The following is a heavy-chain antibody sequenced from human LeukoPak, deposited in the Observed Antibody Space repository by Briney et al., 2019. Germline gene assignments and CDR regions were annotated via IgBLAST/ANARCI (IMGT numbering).Heavy chain of an antibody. Sequence: GASVKVSCKASGGTFSSYAISWVRQAPGQGLEWMGGIIPIFGTANYAQKFQGRVTITADESTSTAYMELSSLRSEDTAVYYCAREWARGYSYGGNNWFDPWGQGTLVTVSS. J-gene: IGHJ5*02. CDR1: GGTFSSYA. V-gene: IGHV1-69*01. D-gene: IGHD5-18*01. CDR2: IIPIFGTA. CDR3: AREWARGYSYGGNNWFDP.